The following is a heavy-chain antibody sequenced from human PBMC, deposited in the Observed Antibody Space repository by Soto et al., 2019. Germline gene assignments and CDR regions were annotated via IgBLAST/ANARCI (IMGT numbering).Heavy chain of an antibody. CDR1: GGTFSSYA. J-gene: IGHJ4*02. CDR3: ATDIRPYCSSTSCYTFDY. Sequence: QVQLVQSGAEVKKPGSSVKVSCKASGGTFSSYAIRWVRQAPGQGLEWMGGIIPIFGTANYAQKFQGRVTITADESTSTAYMELSSLRSEDTAVYYCATDIRPYCSSTSCYTFDYWGQGTLVTVSS. D-gene: IGHD2-2*02. V-gene: IGHV1-69*01. CDR2: IIPIFGTA.